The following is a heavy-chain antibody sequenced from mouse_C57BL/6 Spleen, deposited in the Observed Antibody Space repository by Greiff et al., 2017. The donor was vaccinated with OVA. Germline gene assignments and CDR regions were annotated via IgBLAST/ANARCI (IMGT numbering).Heavy chain of an antibody. CDR2: IAPSDSYT. V-gene: IGHV1-59*01. J-gene: IGHJ2*01. Sequence: QVQLKQPGAELVRPGTSVKLSCKASGYTFTSYWMHWVKQRPGQGLEWIGVIAPSDSYTNYNQKFKGKATLTVDTSSSTAYMQLSSLTSEDSAVYYCARILCYGSSWDYWGQGTTLTVSS. D-gene: IGHD1-1*01. CDR3: ARILCYGSSWDY. CDR1: GYTFTSYW.